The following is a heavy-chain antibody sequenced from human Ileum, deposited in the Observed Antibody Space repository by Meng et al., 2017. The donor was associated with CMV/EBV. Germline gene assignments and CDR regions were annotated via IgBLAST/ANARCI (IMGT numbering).Heavy chain of an antibody. CDR2: IRHDSNDK. V-gene: IGHV3-30*02. CDR3: AKGGATKDLDY. J-gene: IGHJ4*02. CDR1: GFTFGNYA. Sequence: GGSLRLSCTGTGFTFGNYAMHWVRQAPGKGLEWVAYIRHDSNDKYYGNSVKGRFTTSRNNSKKMVYLQMNSLRLEDTAIYYCAKGGATKDLDYWGQGTLVTVSS. D-gene: IGHD1-26*01.